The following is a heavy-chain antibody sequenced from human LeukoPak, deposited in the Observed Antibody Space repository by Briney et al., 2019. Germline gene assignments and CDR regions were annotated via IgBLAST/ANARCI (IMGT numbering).Heavy chain of an antibody. CDR2: ISSSSTYI. CDR1: GFTFSSYS. Sequence: MSGGSLRLSCAASGFTFSSYSMNWVRQAPGKGLEWVSSISSSSTYIYYADSLKGRFTISRDNAKNSLSLQTNSLRAEDTAVYYCARDTHCSSTSCYNAFDIWGQGTMVTVSS. CDR3: ARDTHCSSTSCYNAFDI. J-gene: IGHJ3*02. D-gene: IGHD2-2*02. V-gene: IGHV3-21*01.